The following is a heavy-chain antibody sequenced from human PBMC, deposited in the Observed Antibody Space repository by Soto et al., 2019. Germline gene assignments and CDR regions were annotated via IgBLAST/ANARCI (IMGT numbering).Heavy chain of an antibody. Sequence: SETLSLTCTVSGGSISDFYWSWIRQPPGKGLEWIGYIYYSGSTNYNPSLKSRVTISVDTSKNQFSLNLRSMSPADTAVYYCARGGGVAAGNFDSWGRGTLVTVYS. CDR2: IYYSGST. CDR3: ARGGGVAAGNFDS. CDR1: GGSISDFY. D-gene: IGHD6-13*01. V-gene: IGHV4-59*01. J-gene: IGHJ4*02.